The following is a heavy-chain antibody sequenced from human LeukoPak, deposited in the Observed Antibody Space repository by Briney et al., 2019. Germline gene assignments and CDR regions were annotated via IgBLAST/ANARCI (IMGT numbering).Heavy chain of an antibody. CDR2: ISYDGGNK. CDR1: GFTFSSYG. Sequence: GRSLRLSCAASGFTFSSYGMHWVRQAPGKGLEWVAVISYDGGNKFYADSVKGRFTISRDNSKNTLYLQINSLRAEDTAVYYCAKDRIVGTTAPYDAFDMWGQGTMVTVS. D-gene: IGHD5-12*01. J-gene: IGHJ3*02. V-gene: IGHV3-30*18. CDR3: AKDRIVGTTAPYDAFDM.